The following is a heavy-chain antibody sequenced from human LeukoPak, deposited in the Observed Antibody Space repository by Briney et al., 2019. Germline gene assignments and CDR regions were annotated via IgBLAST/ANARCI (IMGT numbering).Heavy chain of an antibody. CDR3: ARRGSGYSYDY. J-gene: IGHJ4*02. CDR2: IYYSGST. D-gene: IGHD5-18*01. V-gene: IGHV4-59*01. Sequence: PSETLSLTCTVSGGSISSYYWSWIRQPPGKGLEWIGYIYYSGSTNYNPSLKSRVTISVDTSKNQFSLKLSSVTAADTAVYYCARRGSGYSYDYWGQGTLVTVSS. CDR1: GGSISSYY.